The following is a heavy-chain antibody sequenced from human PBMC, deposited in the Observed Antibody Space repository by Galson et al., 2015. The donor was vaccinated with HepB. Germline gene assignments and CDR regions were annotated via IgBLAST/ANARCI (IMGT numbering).Heavy chain of an antibody. J-gene: IGHJ5*02. CDR2: INPSGGST. Sequence: SVKVSCKASGYTFTSYYMHWVRQAPGQGLEWMGIINPSGGSTSYAQKLQGRVTMTRDTSTSTVYMELSSLRSEDTAVYYCATGTPTEDSKGHFNWFDPWGQGTLVTVSS. CDR3: ATGTPTEDSKGHFNWFDP. CDR1: GYTFTSYY. V-gene: IGHV1-46*04. D-gene: IGHD3-3*02.